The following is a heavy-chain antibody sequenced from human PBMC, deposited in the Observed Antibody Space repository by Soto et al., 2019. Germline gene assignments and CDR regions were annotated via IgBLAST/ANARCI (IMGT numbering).Heavy chain of an antibody. CDR2: GST. CDR3: AREGSGWSDYFDY. J-gene: IGHJ4*02. V-gene: IGHV4-59*01. D-gene: IGHD6-19*01. Sequence: GSTNYNPSLKSRVTRSVDTSKNQFSLKLSSVTAADTAVYYCAREGSGWSDYFDYWGQGTLVTVSS.